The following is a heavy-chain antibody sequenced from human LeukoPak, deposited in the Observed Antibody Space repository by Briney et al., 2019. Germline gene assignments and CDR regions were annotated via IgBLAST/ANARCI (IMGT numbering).Heavy chain of an antibody. CDR3: ARADTAMVNYFDY. Sequence: SETLSLTCTVSGGSISSGSYYWGWIRHPPGKGLEWIGSIYYSGSTYYNPSLKSRVTISVDTSKNQFSLKLSSVTAADTAVYYCARADTAMVNYFDYWGQGTLVTVSS. J-gene: IGHJ4*02. CDR1: GGSISSGSYY. D-gene: IGHD5-18*01. V-gene: IGHV4-39*07. CDR2: IYYSGST.